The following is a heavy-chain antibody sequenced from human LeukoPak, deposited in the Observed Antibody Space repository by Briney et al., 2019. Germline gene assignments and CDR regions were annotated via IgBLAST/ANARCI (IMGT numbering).Heavy chain of an antibody. V-gene: IGHV4-39*01. CDR1: GGSISSSSYY. D-gene: IGHD5-24*01. J-gene: IGHJ2*01. CDR2: IYHSGST. CDR3: ARRSRWDWYFDL. Sequence: PETLSLTCTVSGGSISSSSYYWGWLRQPPGKGLEWIAIIYHSGSTYYNPSLKSRVTISVDTSKNQFSLKLSSVTAADTAVFYCARRSRWDWYFDLWGRGTLVTVSS.